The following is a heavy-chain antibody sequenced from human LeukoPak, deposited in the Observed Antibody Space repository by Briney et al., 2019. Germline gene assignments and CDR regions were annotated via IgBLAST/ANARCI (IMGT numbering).Heavy chain of an antibody. Sequence: GGSLRLSCAASGFTFSNAWMNWVRQAPGKGLEWVSSISSSSSYIYYADSVKGRFTISRDNAKNSLYLQMNSLRAEDTAVYYCASETSGWYSDYWGQGALVTVSS. CDR2: ISSSSSYI. CDR1: GFTFSNAW. D-gene: IGHD6-19*01. CDR3: ASETSGWYSDY. V-gene: IGHV3-21*01. J-gene: IGHJ4*02.